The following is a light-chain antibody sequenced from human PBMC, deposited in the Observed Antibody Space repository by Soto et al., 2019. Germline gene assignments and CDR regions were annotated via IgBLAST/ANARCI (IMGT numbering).Light chain of an antibody. CDR1: SSNIGAGYD. CDR3: QSYDSSLSGYV. CDR2: GNT. V-gene: IGLV1-40*01. Sequence: QSVLTQPPSVSGAPGQRVTISCTGSSSNIGAGYDVSWYQQLPGTAPKFLIYGNTDRPSGVPDRFSGSKSGTSASLAITGLQAEDEADHYCQSYDSSLSGYVFGTGTKVTVL. J-gene: IGLJ1*01.